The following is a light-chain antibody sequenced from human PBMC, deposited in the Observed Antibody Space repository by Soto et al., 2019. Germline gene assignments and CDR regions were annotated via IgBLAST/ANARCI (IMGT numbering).Light chain of an antibody. J-gene: IGKJ4*01. Sequence: EIVMTQSPATLSVSPGERAILSCRASQSVSNNLAWYQQKPGQAPRLLIYGASTRATGIPARFSGSGSGTEFTLSISSLQSEDSAIYYCQQYNNWPPLTFGGGTKVEIK. V-gene: IGKV3-15*01. CDR2: GAS. CDR3: QQYNNWPPLT. CDR1: QSVSNN.